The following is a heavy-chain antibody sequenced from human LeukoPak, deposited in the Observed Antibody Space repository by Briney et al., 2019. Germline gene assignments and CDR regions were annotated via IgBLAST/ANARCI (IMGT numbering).Heavy chain of an antibody. Sequence: ASVKVSCKASGYTFTSYDFNWVRQATGQRPEWMGWMSPNSGDTGYAQKFQDRVTMTRNTSISTAYMELSSLRSDDTAVYYCAKDIRSSGWYGYFDYWGQGTLVTVSS. CDR2: MSPNSGDT. V-gene: IGHV1-8*01. CDR1: GYTFTSYD. D-gene: IGHD6-19*01. J-gene: IGHJ4*02. CDR3: AKDIRSSGWYGYFDY.